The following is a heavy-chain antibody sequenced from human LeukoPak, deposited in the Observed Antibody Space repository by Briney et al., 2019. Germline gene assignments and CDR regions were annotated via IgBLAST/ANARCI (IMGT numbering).Heavy chain of an antibody. CDR1: GGSVSIGTYY. Sequence: SETLSLTCSVSGGSVSIGTYYWSWIRQPPGKGLEWIGYIWNSGSTKYNPSLKSRVTISVDTSKNQFSLKLRSVTAADTAVYYCAREAAYYNSGSRPIDSWGQGTLVAVSS. V-gene: IGHV4-61*01. J-gene: IGHJ4*02. CDR2: IWNSGST. D-gene: IGHD3-10*01. CDR3: AREAAYYNSGSRPIDS.